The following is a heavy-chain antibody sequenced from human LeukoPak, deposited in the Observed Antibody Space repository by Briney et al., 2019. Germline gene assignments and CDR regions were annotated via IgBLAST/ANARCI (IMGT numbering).Heavy chain of an antibody. J-gene: IGHJ5*02. CDR1: GYTFTSYY. D-gene: IGHD3-3*01. CDR2: IIPIFGTA. V-gene: IGHV1-69*13. Sequence: GASVKVSCKASGYTFTSYYMHWVRQAPGQGLEWMGGIIPIFGTASYAQKFQGRVTITADESTSTAYMELSSLRSEDTAVYYCARTALHYDFWSGTLGSRFDPWGQGTLVTVSS. CDR3: ARTALHYDFWSGTLGSRFDP.